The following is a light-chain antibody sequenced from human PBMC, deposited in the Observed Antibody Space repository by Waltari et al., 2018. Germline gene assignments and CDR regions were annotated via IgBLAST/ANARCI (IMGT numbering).Light chain of an antibody. CDR2: GTS. V-gene: IGKV3-15*01. J-gene: IGKJ4*01. CDR1: QSVSSN. CDR3: QQYNDYVS. Sequence: ETVMTQSPATLSVSPGERATLSCGASQSVSSNLAWYQQKPGQAPRLLIYGTSTRATGIPARFSGFGSGTEFILTISGLQSEDFAVYYCQQYNDYVSFGGGT.